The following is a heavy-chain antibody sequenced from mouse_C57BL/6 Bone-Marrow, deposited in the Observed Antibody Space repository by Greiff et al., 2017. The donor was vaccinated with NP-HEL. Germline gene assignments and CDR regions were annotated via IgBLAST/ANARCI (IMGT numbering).Heavy chain of an antibody. V-gene: IGHV5-17*01. CDR3: ALGGTAWFAY. Sequence: EVKLMESGGGLVKPGGSLKLSCAASGFTFSDYGMHWVRQAPEKGLEWVAYISSGSSTIYYADTVKGRFTISRDNAKNTLFLQMTSLRSEDTAMYYCALGGTAWFAYWGQGTTLTVSS. J-gene: IGHJ2*01. CDR1: GFTFSDYG. D-gene: IGHD4-1*01. CDR2: ISSGSSTI.